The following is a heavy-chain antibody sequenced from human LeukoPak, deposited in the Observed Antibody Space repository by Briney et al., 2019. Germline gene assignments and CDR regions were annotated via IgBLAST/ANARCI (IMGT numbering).Heavy chain of an antibody. D-gene: IGHD3-10*01. CDR2: IYYSGNT. Sequence: SETLSLTCTVSGGSISSHYWSWIRQPPGKGLEWIGCIYYSGNTNYNPSLESRVTVSVDTSKNQFSLKLSSVTAADTAVYYCARHQLRGFLDDNWGQGTLVTVSS. CDR3: ARHQLRGFLDDN. V-gene: IGHV4-59*08. CDR1: GGSISSHY. J-gene: IGHJ4*02.